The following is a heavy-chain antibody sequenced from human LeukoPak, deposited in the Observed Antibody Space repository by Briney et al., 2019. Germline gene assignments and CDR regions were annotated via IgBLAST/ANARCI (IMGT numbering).Heavy chain of an antibody. J-gene: IGHJ3*02. Sequence: GGSLRLSCAASGFTFSSYWMSWVRQAPGKGLEWVSYISSSSSTIYYADSVKGRFTISRDNAKNSLYLQMNSLRAEDTAVYYCARDGYSSSWSAFDIWGQGTMVTVSS. CDR1: GFTFSSYW. CDR2: ISSSSSTI. CDR3: ARDGYSSSWSAFDI. V-gene: IGHV3-48*04. D-gene: IGHD6-13*01.